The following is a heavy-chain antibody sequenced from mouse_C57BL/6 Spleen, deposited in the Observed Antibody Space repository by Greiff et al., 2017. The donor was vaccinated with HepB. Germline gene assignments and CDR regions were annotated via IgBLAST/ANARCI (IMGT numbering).Heavy chain of an antibody. J-gene: IGHJ2*01. CDR3: AREGDYDGDY. D-gene: IGHD2-4*01. CDR1: GYTFTDYY. CDR2: INPNNGGT. V-gene: IGHV1-26*01. Sequence: VQLQQSGPELVKPGASVKISCKASGYTFTDYYMNWVKQSHGKSLEWIGDINPNNGGTSYNQKFKGKATLTVDKSSSTAYMELRSLTSEDSAVYYCAREGDYDGDYWGQGTTLTVSS.